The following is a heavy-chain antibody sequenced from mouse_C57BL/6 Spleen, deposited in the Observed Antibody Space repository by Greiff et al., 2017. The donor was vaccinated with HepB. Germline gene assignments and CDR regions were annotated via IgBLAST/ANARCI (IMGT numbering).Heavy chain of an antibody. V-gene: IGHV1-63*01. CDR3: ARALTDAMDY. CDR2: IYPGGGYT. Sequence: VQLQQSGAELVRPGTSVKMSCKASGYTFTNYWIGWAKQRPGHGLEWIGDIYPGGGYTNYNEKFKGKATLTVDKSSSTAYMQLSSLTSEDSAVYFCARALTDAMDYWGQGTSVTVSS. CDR1: GYTFTNYW. J-gene: IGHJ4*01.